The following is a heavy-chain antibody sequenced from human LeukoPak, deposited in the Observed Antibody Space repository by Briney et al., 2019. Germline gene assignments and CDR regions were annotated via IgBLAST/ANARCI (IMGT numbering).Heavy chain of an antibody. V-gene: IGHV3-23*01. J-gene: IGHJ4*02. CDR1: GFTFSNYA. CDR3: ATPLGLWFGELLSTLDY. D-gene: IGHD3-10*01. Sequence: GGSLRLSCAVPGFTFSNYAINWVRQAPGKGLEWVSGISDSGGSTYYADSVKGRFTISRDNSKNTLYLQMNSLRAEDTAVYYCATPLGLWFGELLSTLDYWDQGTLVTVSS. CDR2: ISDSGGST.